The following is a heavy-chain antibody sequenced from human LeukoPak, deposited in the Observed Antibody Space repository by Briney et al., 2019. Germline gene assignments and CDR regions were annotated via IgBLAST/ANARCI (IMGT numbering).Heavy chain of an antibody. Sequence: PGGSLRLSCAASGFTFSSYGMGWVRQAPGKGLEWVSSISGGGETTYYADSVKGRFPISRDNSKNTLYLQMNSLRAEDTAAYYCARALLGGVGYWGQGTLVTVSS. D-gene: IGHD2-15*01. CDR3: ARALLGGVGY. CDR1: GFTFSSYG. J-gene: IGHJ4*02. V-gene: IGHV3-23*01. CDR2: ISGGGETT.